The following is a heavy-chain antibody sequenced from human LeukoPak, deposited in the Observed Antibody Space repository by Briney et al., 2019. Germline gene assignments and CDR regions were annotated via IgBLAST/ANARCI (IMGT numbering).Heavy chain of an antibody. CDR1: RFIFSDYA. Sequence: PGGSLRLSCAASRFIFSDYAMHWVRQAPGKELEWVAVISYDGSNKYYADSVKGRFTISRDNSKNTLYLQMDSLRAEDTAVYYCARADSSSWSDLDYWGQGTLVTVSS. CDR3: ARADSSSWSDLDY. V-gene: IGHV3-30-3*01. D-gene: IGHD6-13*01. J-gene: IGHJ4*02. CDR2: ISYDGSNK.